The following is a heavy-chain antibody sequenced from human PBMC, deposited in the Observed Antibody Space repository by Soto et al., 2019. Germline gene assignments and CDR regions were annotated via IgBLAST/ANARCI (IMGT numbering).Heavy chain of an antibody. Sequence: SETLSLTCTVSGGSISSGDYYWSWIRQPPGKGLEWIGYTYYSGSTYYNPSLKSRVTISVDTSKNQFSLKLSSVTAADTAVYYCARDRIQLWLPDYWGQGTLVTVSS. J-gene: IGHJ4*02. CDR3: ARDRIQLWLPDY. V-gene: IGHV4-30-4*01. CDR1: GGSISSGDYY. CDR2: TYYSGST. D-gene: IGHD5-18*01.